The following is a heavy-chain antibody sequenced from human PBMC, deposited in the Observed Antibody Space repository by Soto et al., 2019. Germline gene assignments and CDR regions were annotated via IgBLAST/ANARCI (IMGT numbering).Heavy chain of an antibody. CDR2: ISSSGSTI. CDR3: ARVGAATTVYYYYYYYMDV. J-gene: IGHJ6*03. Sequence: QVLLVESGGGLVKPGGSLRLSCAASGFTFSDYYMSWIRQAPGKGLEWVSYISSSGSTIYYADSVKGRFTISRDNAKNSLYLQMNSLRAEVTAVYYCARVGAATTVYYYYYYYMDVWGKGTTVTVSS. V-gene: IGHV3-11*01. D-gene: IGHD2-15*01. CDR1: GFTFSDYY.